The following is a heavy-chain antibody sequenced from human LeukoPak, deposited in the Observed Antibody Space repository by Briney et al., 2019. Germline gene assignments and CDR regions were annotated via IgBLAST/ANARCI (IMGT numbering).Heavy chain of an antibody. Sequence: GGSLRLSCAASEFTFSSYVMSGVRQAPGKGLEWVSNVGGSVGSMFYAASVKGRFAISRDNSKNTLFLQMNNLRVDDTAVYYCAKRGNSWDLFDYWGQGTLVTVSS. CDR2: VGGSVGSM. CDR3: AKRGNSWDLFDY. CDR1: EFTFSSYV. J-gene: IGHJ4*02. V-gene: IGHV3-23*01. D-gene: IGHD6-13*01.